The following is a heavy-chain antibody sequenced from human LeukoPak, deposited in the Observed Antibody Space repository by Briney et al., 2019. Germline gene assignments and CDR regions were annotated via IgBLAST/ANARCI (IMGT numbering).Heavy chain of an antibody. V-gene: IGHV4-38-2*02. D-gene: IGHD1-26*01. J-gene: IGHJ3*02. Sequence: SETLSLTCTVSGYSISSGYYWGWIRQPPGKGLEWIGSIYHSGSTYYNPSLKSRVTISVDTSRNQFSLKLSSVTAADTAVYYCARHRPGGSQEAFDIWGQGTMVTVSS. CDR1: GYSISSGYY. CDR3: ARHRPGGSQEAFDI. CDR2: IYHSGST.